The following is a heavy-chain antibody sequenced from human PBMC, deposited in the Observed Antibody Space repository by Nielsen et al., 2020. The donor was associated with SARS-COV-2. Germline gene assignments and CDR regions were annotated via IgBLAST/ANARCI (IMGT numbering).Heavy chain of an antibody. CDR3: AKPGGYGDYGDAFDI. V-gene: IGHV3-9*01. CDR2: ISWNSRSL. D-gene: IGHD4-17*01. Sequence: SLKISCVASGFTFDDYAMHWVRQAPGKGLEWVSGISWNSRSLGYRDSVKGRFTISRDNAESSLYLQMNSLRAEDTALYYCAKPGGYGDYGDAFDIWGQGTMVTVSS. J-gene: IGHJ3*02. CDR1: GFTFDDYA.